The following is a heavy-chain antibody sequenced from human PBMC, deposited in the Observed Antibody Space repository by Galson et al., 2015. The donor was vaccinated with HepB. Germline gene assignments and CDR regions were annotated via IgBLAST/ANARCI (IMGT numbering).Heavy chain of an antibody. J-gene: IGHJ4*02. V-gene: IGHV3-30-3*01. CDR3: ARGTIL. CDR2: ISYDGSNK. Sequence: SLRLSCAASGFTFSSYAMHWVRQAPGKGLEWVAVISYDGSNKYYADSVKGRFTISRDNSKNTLYLQMNSLRAEDTAVYYCARGTILWGQGTLVTVSS. D-gene: IGHD3-3*01. CDR1: GFTFSSYA.